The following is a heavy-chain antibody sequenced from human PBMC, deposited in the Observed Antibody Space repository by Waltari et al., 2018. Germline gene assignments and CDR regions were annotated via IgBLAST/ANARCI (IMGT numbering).Heavy chain of an antibody. Sequence: QVQLVESGGGVVQPGRSLRLSCAASGFTFSSYGMHWVRQAPGKGLEWVAVIWYDGSNKYYADSVKGRFTISRDNSKNTLYLQMNSLRAEDTAVYYCAKDRFNYGDSPANFDYWGQGTLVTVSS. CDR1: GFTFSSYG. D-gene: IGHD4-17*01. CDR2: IWYDGSNK. V-gene: IGHV3-33*06. CDR3: AKDRFNYGDSPANFDY. J-gene: IGHJ4*02.